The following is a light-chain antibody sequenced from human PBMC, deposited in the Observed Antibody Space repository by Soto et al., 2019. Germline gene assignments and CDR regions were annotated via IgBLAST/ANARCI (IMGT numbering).Light chain of an antibody. CDR3: QAWDSSTVV. Sequence: SYELTQPPSVSVSPGQTASITCSGDKLGDKYACWYQQKPGQSPVLVIYQDSKRPSGIPERFSGSNSGNTATLTISGTQAMDEADYDCQAWDSSTVVFGGGTKVTVL. CDR1: KLGDKY. CDR2: QDS. J-gene: IGLJ2*01. V-gene: IGLV3-1*01.